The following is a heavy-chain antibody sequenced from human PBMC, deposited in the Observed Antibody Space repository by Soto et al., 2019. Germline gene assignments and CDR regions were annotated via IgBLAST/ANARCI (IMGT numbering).Heavy chain of an antibody. J-gene: IGHJ4*02. V-gene: IGHV1-2*02. CDR1: GYAITAYY. CDR2: VDPRTGGA. Sequence: QVQLVQSGTEVKKPGASVRVSCKASGYAITAYYIHWVRQAPGQGLEWMGWVDPRTGGAIYAQKFPDSVTMTRDTSISTVYMDLSWLRSDDTALYYCERDDYWIYHYWGQGTLVTVSS. D-gene: IGHD4-17*01. CDR3: ERDDYWIYHY.